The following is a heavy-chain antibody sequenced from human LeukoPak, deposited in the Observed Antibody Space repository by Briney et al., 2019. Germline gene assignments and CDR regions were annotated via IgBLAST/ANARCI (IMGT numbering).Heavy chain of an antibody. D-gene: IGHD5-12*01. V-gene: IGHV4-59*01. Sequence: SETLSLTCTVSGGSISSYYWSWIRQPPGKGLEWIGYIYYSGSTNYNPSLKSRVTISVDTSKNQFSLKLSSVTAADTAVYYCAKDSGYDFVYWGQGTLVTVSS. J-gene: IGHJ4*02. CDR1: GGSISSYY. CDR3: AKDSGYDFVY. CDR2: IYYSGST.